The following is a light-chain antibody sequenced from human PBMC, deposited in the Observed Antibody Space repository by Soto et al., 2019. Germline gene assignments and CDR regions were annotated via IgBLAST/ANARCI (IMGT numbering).Light chain of an antibody. CDR3: GTWDSSLSAV. CDR2: DND. Sequence: QSVLTQPPSVSAAPGQKVTIYCSGSSSNIGRNYVSWYQQLPGTAPTLLIYDNDKRPSGIPDRFSGSKSGTSATLGITGLQTGDEADYYCGTWDSSLSAVFGGGTQLTVL. V-gene: IGLV1-51*01. J-gene: IGLJ2*01. CDR1: SSNIGRNY.